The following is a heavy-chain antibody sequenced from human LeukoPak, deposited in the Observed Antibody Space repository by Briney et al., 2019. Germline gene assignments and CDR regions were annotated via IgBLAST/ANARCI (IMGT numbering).Heavy chain of an antibody. J-gene: IGHJ5*02. CDR2: ISAYNGNT. V-gene: IGHV1-18*01. CDR1: GYTFTSYG. CDR3: ARLPDLYCSGGSCYSGWFDP. D-gene: IGHD2-15*01. Sequence: ASVKVSCNASGYTFTSYGISWVRQAPGQGLEWMGWISAYNGNTNYAQKLQGRVTMTTDTSTSTAYMELRSLRSDDTAVYYCARLPDLYCSGGSCYSGWFDPWGQGTLVTVSS.